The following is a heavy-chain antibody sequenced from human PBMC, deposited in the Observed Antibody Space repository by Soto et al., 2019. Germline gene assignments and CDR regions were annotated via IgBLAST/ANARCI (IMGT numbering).Heavy chain of an antibody. CDR3: ARVRYDSSLEVAAFDI. J-gene: IGHJ3*02. D-gene: IGHD3-22*01. V-gene: IGHV1-18*04. Sequence: ASVKVSCQASGYTFTSYGISWVRQAPGQGLEWMGWISAYNGNTNYAQKLQGRVTMTTDTSTSTAYIELRSLRSDDTAVYYCARVRYDSSLEVAAFDIWGQGTMVTVSS. CDR2: ISAYNGNT. CDR1: GYTFTSYG.